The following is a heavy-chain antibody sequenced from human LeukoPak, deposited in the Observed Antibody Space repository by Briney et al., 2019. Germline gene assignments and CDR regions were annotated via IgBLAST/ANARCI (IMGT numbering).Heavy chain of an antibody. CDR1: GYTFTNYY. V-gene: IGHV1-46*01. Sequence: GASVKVSCKASGYTFTNYYMHWVRQAPGQGLGWVGIINPSGGGASYAQEFQGRVTMTRDTSTSTVYMELNGLRSDDTAVYCCASGQLRIAAAGTQGLPTHWGQGTLVTVSS. CDR2: INPSGGGA. J-gene: IGHJ4*02. D-gene: IGHD6-13*01. CDR3: ASGQLRIAAAGTQGLPTH.